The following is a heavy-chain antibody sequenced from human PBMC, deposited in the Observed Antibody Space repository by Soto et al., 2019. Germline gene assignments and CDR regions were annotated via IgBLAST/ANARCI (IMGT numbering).Heavy chain of an antibody. CDR1: GFTFSSYG. Sequence: QVQLVESGGGVVQPGRSLRLSCAASGFTFSSYGMHWVRQAPGKGLEWVAVISYDGSNKYYADSVKGRFTISRDNSKNTLYLQMNSLRAEDTAVYYRAKEEGWFVFDPWGQGTLVTVSS. J-gene: IGHJ5*02. D-gene: IGHD3-10*01. CDR3: AKEEGWFVFDP. CDR2: ISYDGSNK. V-gene: IGHV3-30*18.